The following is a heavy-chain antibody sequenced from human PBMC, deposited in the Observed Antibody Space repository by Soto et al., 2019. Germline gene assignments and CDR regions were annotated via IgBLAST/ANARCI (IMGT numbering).Heavy chain of an antibody. CDR3: ALGSWSGETFDI. D-gene: IGHD6-13*01. CDR2: IIPMPAIT. Sequence: QVQLVQSGAEVKKPGSSVKVSCKASGGTFNVYTIIWVRQAPGQGLEWMGRIIPMPAITNYAQRFQGRVKLTADTSTTTAYMELSSLTSEDTAVYYCALGSWSGETFDIWGQGTLVTVSS. CDR1: GGTFNVYT. J-gene: IGHJ3*02. V-gene: IGHV1-69*02.